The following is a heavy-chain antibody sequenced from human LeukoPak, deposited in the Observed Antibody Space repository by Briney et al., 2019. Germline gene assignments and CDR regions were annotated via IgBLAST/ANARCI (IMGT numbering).Heavy chain of an antibody. CDR2: ISSSSSYI. CDR1: GFTFSSYS. J-gene: IGHJ4*02. Sequence: PGGSLRLSCAASGFTFSSYSMNWVRQAPGKGLEWVSSISSSSSYIYYADSVKGRFTISRDNAKNSLYLQMNSLRAEDTAVYYCARDGPVVPVYYFDYWGQGTLVTVSS. V-gene: IGHV3-21*01. D-gene: IGHD2-2*01. CDR3: ARDGPVVPVYYFDY.